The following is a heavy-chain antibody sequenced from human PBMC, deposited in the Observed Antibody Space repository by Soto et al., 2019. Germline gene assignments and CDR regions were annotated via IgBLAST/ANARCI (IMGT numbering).Heavy chain of an antibody. CDR2: ISRYGDFT. Sequence: EVQLLESGGDLIQPGGSLRLSCAASGFTFNIYAMTWVRQAPGKGLEWVSAISRYGDFTYYADSVEGRFTISRDNSKNTLYLQMNSLRAEDTAVCYCAKDRYLDHDSRGYLFDNWGQGTLVTVFS. CDR3: AKDRYLDHDSRGYLFDN. CDR1: GFTFNIYA. V-gene: IGHV3-23*01. D-gene: IGHD3-22*01. J-gene: IGHJ4*02.